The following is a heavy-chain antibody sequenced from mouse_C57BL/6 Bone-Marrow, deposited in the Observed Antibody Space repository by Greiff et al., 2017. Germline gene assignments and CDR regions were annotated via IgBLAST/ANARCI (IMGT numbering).Heavy chain of an antibody. CDR2: ISYDGSN. CDR1: GYSITSGYY. CDR3: APLGFAY. J-gene: IGHJ3*01. Sequence: DVKLQESGPGLVKPSQSLSLTCSVTGYSITSGYYWNWIRQFPGNKLEWMGYISYDGSNNYNPSLKNRISITRDTSKNQFFLKLNSVTTEDTATYYCAPLGFAYWGQGTLVTVSA. V-gene: IGHV3-6*01.